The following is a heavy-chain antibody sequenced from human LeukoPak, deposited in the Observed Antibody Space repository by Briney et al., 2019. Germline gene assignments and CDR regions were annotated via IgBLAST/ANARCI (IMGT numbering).Heavy chain of an antibody. CDR2: IYSGGST. CDR3: ARDLPICSGGSCYTGPFDY. D-gene: IGHD2-15*01. V-gene: IGHV3-53*01. Sequence: PGGSLRLSCAASGFTFSSNYMSWVRQAPGKGLEWVSVIYSGGSTYYADSVKGRFTISRDNAKNTLYLQMNNLRAEDTAVYYCARDLPICSGGSCYTGPFDYWGQGTLVTVSS. J-gene: IGHJ4*02. CDR1: GFTFSSNY.